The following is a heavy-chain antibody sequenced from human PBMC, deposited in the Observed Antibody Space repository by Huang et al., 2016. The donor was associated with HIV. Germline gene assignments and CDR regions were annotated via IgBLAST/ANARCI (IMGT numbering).Heavy chain of an antibody. CDR3: ARVPTPSYYDPWNISPAHEDVYYYNMDV. V-gene: IGHV4-34*02. J-gene: IGHJ6*02. CDR1: GESFNNYY. Sequence: QVQLQQWGAGVLKPSETLSLTCAVYGESFNNYYWSWVRQLPGRRLEGIGEINHSGTANDNPSLKTRVTMSVDPSKKQFSLGLASLTAADTAVYYCARVPTPSYYDPWNISPAHEDVYYYNMDVWGQGTTVIVSS. CDR2: INHSGTA. D-gene: IGHD3-10*01.